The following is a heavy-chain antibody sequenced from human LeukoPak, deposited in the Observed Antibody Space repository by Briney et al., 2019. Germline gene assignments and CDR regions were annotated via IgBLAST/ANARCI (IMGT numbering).Heavy chain of an antibody. CDR1: GFTVSSNY. CDR3: ATAYCGGDCYSEPFDY. CDR2: IYSGGST. D-gene: IGHD2-21*01. Sequence: GGSLRLSCAASGFTVSSNYMSWVRQAPGKGLEWVSVIYSGGSTYYADSVKGRFTISRDNSKNTLYLQMNSLRAEDTAVYYCATAYCGGDCYSEPFDYWGQGTLVTVSS. V-gene: IGHV3-53*05. J-gene: IGHJ4*02.